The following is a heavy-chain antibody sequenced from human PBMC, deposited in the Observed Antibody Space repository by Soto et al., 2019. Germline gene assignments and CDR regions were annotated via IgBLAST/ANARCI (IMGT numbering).Heavy chain of an antibody. CDR3: ARAKIQGAPDYLDS. CDR2: ISYDGRVQ. V-gene: IGHV3-30*04. Sequence: QEQLVESGGDVVQPGRSLRLSCAASGFTFNSNAMHWVRQAPGKGLELVAVISYDGRVQPYTAYVKGRFTISRDDSKNILYLQMKSLRDEDGTLYYFARAKIQGAPDYLDSWGQGTLVTVSS. J-gene: IGHJ4*02. CDR1: GFTFNSNA.